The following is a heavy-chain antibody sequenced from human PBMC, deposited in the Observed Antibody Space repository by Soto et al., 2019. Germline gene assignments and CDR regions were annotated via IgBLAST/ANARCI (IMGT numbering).Heavy chain of an antibody. J-gene: IGHJ4*02. D-gene: IGHD4-17*01. CDR3: AENQKVMGEYTVTTIYR. Sequence: EVQLLESGGGLVQPGGSLRLSCAASGFTFSSYAMSWVRQAPGKGLEWVSAISGSGGSTYYADSVKGRFTISRDNSKNTLYLQMNSLRAEDTAVYYCAENQKVMGEYTVTTIYRWGLGILVTDPS. CDR1: GFTFSSYA. CDR2: ISGSGGST. V-gene: IGHV3-23*01.